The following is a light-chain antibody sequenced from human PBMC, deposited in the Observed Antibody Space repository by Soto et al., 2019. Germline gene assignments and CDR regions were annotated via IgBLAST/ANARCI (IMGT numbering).Light chain of an antibody. Sequence: DIQMTQSPSTLSASVGDRVTITCRASQSISGSLAWYQQKPGKAPKLLIYEASNLKSGVPSRFSGSGSGTEYTLTISSLQPDDFASYYCQQYNGFWTFGQRTKVEIK. CDR2: EAS. V-gene: IGKV1-5*03. CDR1: QSISGS. CDR3: QQYNGFWT. J-gene: IGKJ1*01.